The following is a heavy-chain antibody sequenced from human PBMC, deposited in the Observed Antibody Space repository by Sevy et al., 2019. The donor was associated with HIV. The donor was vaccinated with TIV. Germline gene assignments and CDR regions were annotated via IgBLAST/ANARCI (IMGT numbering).Heavy chain of an antibody. D-gene: IGHD1-26*01. CDR2: IWYEGSTT. CDR3: AATATHLDY. J-gene: IGHJ4*02. CDR1: GFTFSSFG. Sequence: GGSLRLSCAASGFTFSSFGMHWVRQASGKGLEWVAVIWYEGSTTYYADSVRGRFTISRDSSNNTLYLQMNSLRADDTAVYYCAATATHLDYWGQGTLVTVSS. V-gene: IGHV3-33*01.